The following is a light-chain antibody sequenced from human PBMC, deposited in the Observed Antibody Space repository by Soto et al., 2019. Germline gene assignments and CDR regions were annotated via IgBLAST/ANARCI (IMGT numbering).Light chain of an antibody. J-gene: IGKJ2*01. CDR3: QRYGTSRGT. CDR1: ESVTSTH. Sequence: EIVLTQSPGTLSLSPGERATLACRASESVTSTHLAWYQQKGSQAPRLLIYAISTRASGIPDRFSGSGSGTDFTLTISRLEPEDFGVYYCQRYGTSRGTFGQGTKLEIK. CDR2: AIS. V-gene: IGKV3-20*01.